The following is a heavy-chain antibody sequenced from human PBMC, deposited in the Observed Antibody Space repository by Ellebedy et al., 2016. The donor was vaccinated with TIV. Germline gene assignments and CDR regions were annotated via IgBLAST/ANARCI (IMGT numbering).Heavy chain of an antibody. CDR1: GGSFSGYY. Sequence: GSLRLXXAVYGGSFSGYYWSWIRQPPGKGLEWIGEINHSGSTNYNPSLKSRVTISVDTSKNQFSLKLSSVTAADTAVYYCARVRIRAYSSSSRKSAFDIWGQGTMVTVSS. D-gene: IGHD6-6*01. CDR3: ARVRIRAYSSSSRKSAFDI. CDR2: INHSGST. V-gene: IGHV4-34*01. J-gene: IGHJ3*02.